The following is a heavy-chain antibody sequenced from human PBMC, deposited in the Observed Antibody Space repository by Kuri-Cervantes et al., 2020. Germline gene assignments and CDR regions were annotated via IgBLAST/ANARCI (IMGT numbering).Heavy chain of an antibody. CDR3: AREGRGRGGFDY. Sequence: GESLKISCAASGFTFSSYAMSWVRQAPGKGLEWVSAISGSGGSTYYADSVKGRFTISRDNSKNTLYLQMNSLRAEDTAVYYCAREGRGRGGFDYWGQGTLVTVSS. CDR2: ISGSGGST. V-gene: IGHV3-23*01. CDR1: GFTFSSYA. D-gene: IGHD2-15*01. J-gene: IGHJ4*02.